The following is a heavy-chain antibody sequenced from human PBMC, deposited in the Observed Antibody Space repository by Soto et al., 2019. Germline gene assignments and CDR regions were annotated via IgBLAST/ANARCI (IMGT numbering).Heavy chain of an antibody. V-gene: IGHV3-23*01. CDR2: ISGSGGST. D-gene: IGHD3-3*01. CDR3: AKGSSITIFGVVISDY. Sequence: EVQLLESGGGLLQPGGSLRLSCAAPGLTFSSYAMSGVGQAPGKGLGGVSAISGSGGSTYYADSVKGRFTISRDNSKNTLYLQMNSLRAEDTAVYYCAKGSSITIFGVVISDYWGQGTLVTVSS. CDR1: GLTFSSYA. J-gene: IGHJ4*02.